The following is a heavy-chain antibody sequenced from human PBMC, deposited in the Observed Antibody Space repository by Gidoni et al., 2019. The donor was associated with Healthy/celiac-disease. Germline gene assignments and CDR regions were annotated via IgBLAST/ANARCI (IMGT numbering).Heavy chain of an antibody. V-gene: IGHV4-39*07. CDR1: GGSSRSRSYY. D-gene: IGHD2-2*01. J-gene: IGHJ5*02. CDR2: IYYSGST. Sequence: QLQLQESGPGLVNPSETLSRTCTVSGGSSRSRSYYWGWIRQPPGKGLEWIGSIYYSGSTYYNPSLKSRVTISVDTSKNQFSLKLSSVTAADTAVYYCARDPSTTGEGYVWFDPWGQGTLVTVSS. CDR3: ARDPSTTGEGYVWFDP.